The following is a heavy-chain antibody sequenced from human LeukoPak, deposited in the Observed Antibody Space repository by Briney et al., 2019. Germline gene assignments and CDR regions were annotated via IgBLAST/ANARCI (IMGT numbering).Heavy chain of an antibody. Sequence: PSQTLSLTCTVSGGSISSGSYYWSWIRQPAGKGLEWTGRIYTSGSTNYNPSLKSRVTISVDTSKNQFSLKLSSVTAADTAVYYCAREVLCSGGSCYDLDYWGQGTLVTVSS. V-gene: IGHV4-61*02. CDR1: GGSISSGSYY. CDR3: AREVLCSGGSCYDLDY. J-gene: IGHJ4*02. CDR2: IYTSGST. D-gene: IGHD2-15*01.